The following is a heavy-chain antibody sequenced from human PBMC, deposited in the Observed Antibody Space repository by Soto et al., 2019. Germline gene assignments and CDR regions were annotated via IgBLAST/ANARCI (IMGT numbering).Heavy chain of an antibody. D-gene: IGHD6-13*01. CDR2: IWYDGSNK. Sequence: QVQLVESGGGVVQPGRSLRLSCAASGFTFSSYGMHWVRQAPGKGLEWVAVIWYDGSNKYYADSVKGRFTISRDNSKNTXXLQMNSLRAEDTAVYYCARTQAAAPPYYYYYGMDVWGQGTTVTVSS. CDR1: GFTFSSYG. V-gene: IGHV3-33*01. CDR3: ARTQAAAPPYYYYYGMDV. J-gene: IGHJ6*02.